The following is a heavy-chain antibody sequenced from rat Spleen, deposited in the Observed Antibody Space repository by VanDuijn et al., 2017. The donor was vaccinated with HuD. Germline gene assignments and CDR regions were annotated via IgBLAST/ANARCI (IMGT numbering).Heavy chain of an antibody. CDR2: IWTGGST. J-gene: IGHJ4*01. V-gene: IGHV2-30*01. CDR1: GFSLTSYN. CDR3: ARHLREASGVMDV. D-gene: IGHD4-3*01. Sequence: QVQLKESGPGLVQPSQTLSLTCTVSGFSLTSYNLHWVRQPTGKGLEWMGVIWTGGSTDYNSALKSRLSISRDTSKSQVFLKMNSLQPEDTGTYYCARHLREASGVMDVWGQGASVTVSS.